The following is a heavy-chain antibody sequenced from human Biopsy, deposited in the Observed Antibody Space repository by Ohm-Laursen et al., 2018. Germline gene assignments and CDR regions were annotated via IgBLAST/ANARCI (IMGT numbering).Heavy chain of an antibody. CDR2: ISYNERT. D-gene: IGHD3-9*01. J-gene: IGHJ2*01. CDR3: VREPKTGTAEAWYFDL. Sequence: SQTLSLTYSVSGGSVKTSGYFWAWIRQRPGKGLEWIGYISYNERTHYNPSLTSRLAISFDTSNNRISLQLRSVSVADTAVYYCVREPKTGTAEAWYFDLWGRGSPVTVPS. V-gene: IGHV4-31*03. CDR1: GGSVKTSGYF.